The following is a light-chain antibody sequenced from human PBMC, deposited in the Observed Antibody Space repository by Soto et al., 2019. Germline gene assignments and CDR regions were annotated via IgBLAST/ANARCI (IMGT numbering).Light chain of an antibody. CDR1: QGISSA. V-gene: IGKV1-13*02. CDR2: DAS. Sequence: AIQLTQSPSSLSAYEGDRVTITCRASQGISSALAWYQQKPGKAPTLLIYDASSLKIVVPSRFSGSGSGTDIPLTISTLQPEEFAAYYCHQFNTYPLFGEGTKGEIK. J-gene: IGKJ4*01. CDR3: HQFNTYPL.